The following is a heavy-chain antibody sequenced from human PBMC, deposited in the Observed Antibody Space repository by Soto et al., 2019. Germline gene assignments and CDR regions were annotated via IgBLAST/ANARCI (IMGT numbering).Heavy chain of an antibody. V-gene: IGHV3-30*18. CDR3: AKVNTRIVPAADYYYYGMDV. J-gene: IGHJ6*02. D-gene: IGHD2-2*01. CDR2: ISYDGSNK. Sequence: LRPSCAASGFTFSSYGMHWVRQAPGKGLEWVAVISYDGSNKYYADSVKGRFTISRDNSKNTLYLQMNSLRAEDTAVYYCAKVNTRIVPAADYYYYGMDVWGQGTTVTVSS. CDR1: GFTFSSYG.